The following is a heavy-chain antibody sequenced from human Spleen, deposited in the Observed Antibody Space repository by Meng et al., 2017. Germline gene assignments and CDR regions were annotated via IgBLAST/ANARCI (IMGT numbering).Heavy chain of an antibody. CDR2: IWYDGTNK. V-gene: IGHV3-33*01. CDR1: GFTFSSFG. CDR3: ARSAYSSKVPRCLDP. Sequence: GESLKISCAASGFTFSSFGMHWVRQAPGKGLEWVAVIWYDGTNKYYADSVKGRFAISRDNSENTLYLQINSLRREDTAVYYCARSAYSSKVPRCLDPWGQGTRVTVSS. J-gene: IGHJ5*02. D-gene: IGHD6-13*01.